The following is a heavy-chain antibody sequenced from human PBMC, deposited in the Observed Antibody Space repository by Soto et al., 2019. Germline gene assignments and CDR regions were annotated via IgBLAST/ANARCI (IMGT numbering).Heavy chain of an antibody. J-gene: IGHJ4*02. V-gene: IGHV3-7*01. D-gene: IGHD6-6*01. Sequence: GGSLRLSCAASGFTFNIYWMSWVRQAPGKGLEWVANINQDGSVKYYADSVKGRFTVSRDNAQNSQYLQVNSLRAEDTAVYFCARIGYSSSSFDYWGQGTLVTVSS. CDR3: ARIGYSSSSFDY. CDR1: GFTFNIYW. CDR2: INQDGSVK.